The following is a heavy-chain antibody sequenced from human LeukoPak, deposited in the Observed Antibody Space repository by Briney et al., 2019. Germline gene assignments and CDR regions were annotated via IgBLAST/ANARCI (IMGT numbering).Heavy chain of an antibody. Sequence: GGSLRLSRAASGFTFSSYSMNWVRQAPGKGLEWVSSISSSSSYIYYADSVKGRFTISRDNAKNSLYLQMNSLRAEDTAVYYCARDSTTRYDFWSGAIDYWGQGTLVTVSS. CDR3: ARDSTTRYDFWSGAIDY. V-gene: IGHV3-21*01. CDR2: ISSSSSYI. D-gene: IGHD3-3*01. CDR1: GFTFSSYS. J-gene: IGHJ4*02.